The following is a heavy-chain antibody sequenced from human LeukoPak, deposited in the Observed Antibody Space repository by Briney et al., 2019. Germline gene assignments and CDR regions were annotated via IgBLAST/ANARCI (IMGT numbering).Heavy chain of an antibody. J-gene: IGHJ5*02. Sequence: GASVKVSCKASGGTFSRYAISWVRQAPGQGLEWMGWISAYNGNTNYAQKLQGRVTMTTDISTSTAYMELRSLRSDDTAVYYCARERYNNQSKYRNRVNWFDPWGQGTLVTVSS. D-gene: IGHD2/OR15-2a*01. V-gene: IGHV1-18*01. CDR3: ARERYNNQSKYRNRVNWFDP. CDR2: ISAYNGNT. CDR1: GGTFSRYA.